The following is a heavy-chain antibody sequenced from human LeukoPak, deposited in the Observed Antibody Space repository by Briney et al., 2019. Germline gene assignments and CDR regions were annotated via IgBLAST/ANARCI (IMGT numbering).Heavy chain of an antibody. V-gene: IGHV4-4*07. J-gene: IGHJ4*02. CDR3: AGERYYYGSGSYPRFDY. Sequence: PSETLSLTCTVSGGSISSYYWSWIRQPAGKGLEWIGRIHTSGSTNYNPSLKSRVTMSGDTSKNQFSLEVSSVTAADTAVYYCAGERYYYGSGSYPRFDYWGQGTLVTVSS. D-gene: IGHD3-10*01. CDR2: IHTSGST. CDR1: GGSISSYY.